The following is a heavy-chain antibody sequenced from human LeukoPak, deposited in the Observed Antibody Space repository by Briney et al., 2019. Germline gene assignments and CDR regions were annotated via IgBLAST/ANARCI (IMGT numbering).Heavy chain of an antibody. V-gene: IGHV4-4*07. CDR3: ARATSSYFYYMDV. CDR1: GGSISSYY. Sequence: ASETLSLTCTVSGGSISSYYWSWFRQPAEKGLERIGRIYTSGSTYYNPSLKSRVTISAGTSKNQFSLNVSSVTAADTAVYYCARATSSYFYYMDVWGKGTTVTISS. CDR2: IYTSGST. D-gene: IGHD5-12*01. J-gene: IGHJ6*03.